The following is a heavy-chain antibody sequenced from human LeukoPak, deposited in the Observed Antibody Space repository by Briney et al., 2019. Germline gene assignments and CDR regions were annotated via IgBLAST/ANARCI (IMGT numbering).Heavy chain of an antibody. D-gene: IGHD3-10*01. V-gene: IGHV3-74*01. CDR1: GFTFSRNW. J-gene: IGHJ4*02. CDR2: INIDGSST. Sequence: GGSLRLSCAASGFTFSRNWMYWVRQAPGKGLVWVSRINIDGSSTSYADSVKGRFTISRDNAKNTLYLQMNSLRAEDTAVYYCASGSGSYFPGYWGLGALVTVSS. CDR3: ASGSGSYFPGY.